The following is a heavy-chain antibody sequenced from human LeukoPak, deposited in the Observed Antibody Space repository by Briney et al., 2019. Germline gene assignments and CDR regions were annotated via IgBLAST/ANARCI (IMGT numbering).Heavy chain of an antibody. J-gene: IGHJ6*03. CDR1: GFTFSSYE. D-gene: IGHD2-15*01. CDR2: ISSSGSTI. Sequence: GGSLRLSCAASGFTFSSYEMNWVRQAPGKGLERVSYISSSGSTIYYADSVKGRFTISRDNAKNSLYLQMNSLRAEDTAVYYCARGVEGYYYYYYMDVWGKGTTVTVSS. V-gene: IGHV3-48*03. CDR3: ARGVEGYYYYYYMDV.